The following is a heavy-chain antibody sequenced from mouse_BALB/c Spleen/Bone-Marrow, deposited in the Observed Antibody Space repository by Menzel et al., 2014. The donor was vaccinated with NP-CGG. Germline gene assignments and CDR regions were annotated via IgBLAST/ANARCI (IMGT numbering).Heavy chain of an antibody. V-gene: IGHV1-20*02. Sequence: VQLQQSGPELVKPGASVKISCKASGYSFTGYFMNWVIQSHGKSLEWIGRINPYNGDSLYNQKFKGKATLTVDKSSSTAHMELRSLASEDSAVYYCARVTTDWYFDVWGAGTTANVSS. CDR3: ARVTTDWYFDV. J-gene: IGHJ1*01. CDR2: INPYNGDS. D-gene: IGHD1-1*01. CDR1: GYSFTGYF.